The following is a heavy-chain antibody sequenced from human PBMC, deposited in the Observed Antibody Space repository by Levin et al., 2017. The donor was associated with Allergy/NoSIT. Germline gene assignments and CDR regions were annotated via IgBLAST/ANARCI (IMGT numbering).Heavy chain of an antibody. D-gene: IGHD4-17*01. Sequence: GESLKISCSASGFTFNKNTMQWVRQAPGKGLEHVSAISNNGGRTYYTDSVKGRFTISRNNSKNTVYLQMSSLRPEDTAMYYCVKNGDYGELGSWGQGTLVTVSS. V-gene: IGHV3-64D*06. J-gene: IGHJ5*02. CDR3: VKNGDYGELGS. CDR2: ISNNGGRT. CDR1: GFTFNKNT.